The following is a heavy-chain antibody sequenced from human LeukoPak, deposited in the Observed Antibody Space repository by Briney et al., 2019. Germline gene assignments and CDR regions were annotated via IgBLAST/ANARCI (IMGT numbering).Heavy chain of an antibody. CDR3: AKKGATTGDFDY. D-gene: IGHD1-26*01. CDR2: ISDSISST. Sequence: SGGSLRLSCAASGFTFSNYAISWVRQAPGKGLEWVSTISDSISSTYYADSVKGRFTISRDNSKNALYLQMNSLRAEDTAVYYCAKKGATTGDFDYWGQGTLVTVSS. CDR1: GFTFSNYA. J-gene: IGHJ4*02. V-gene: IGHV3-23*01.